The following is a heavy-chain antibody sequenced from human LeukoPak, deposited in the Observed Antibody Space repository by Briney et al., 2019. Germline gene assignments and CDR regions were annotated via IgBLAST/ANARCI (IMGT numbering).Heavy chain of an antibody. CDR1: GGSISSSSYY. D-gene: IGHD1-26*01. J-gene: IGHJ4*02. Sequence: SETLSLTCTVSGGSISSSSYYWGWIRQPPGKGPEWIGSIYYSGSTYYNPSLKSRVTISVDTSKNQFSLKLSSVTAADTAVYYCARLTSLGLSGSYPVGVYYFDYWGQGTLVTVSS. V-gene: IGHV4-39*01. CDR2: IYYSGST. CDR3: ARLTSLGLSGSYPVGVYYFDY.